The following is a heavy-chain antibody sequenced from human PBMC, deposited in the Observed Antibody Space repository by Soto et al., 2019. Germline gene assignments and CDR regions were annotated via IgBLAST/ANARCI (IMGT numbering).Heavy chain of an antibody. D-gene: IGHD5-18*01. CDR2: TYYRSKWYN. Sequence: SQTLSLTCAISGDSVSSNSAAWNWIRQSPSRGLEWLGRTYYRSKWYNDYAVSVKSRITINPDTSKNQFSLQLNSVTPEDTAVYYCARGEVGGYSYGYNYYYGMDVWGQGTTVTV. CDR3: ARGEVGGYSYGYNYYYGMDV. V-gene: IGHV6-1*01. CDR1: GDSVSSNSAA. J-gene: IGHJ6*02.